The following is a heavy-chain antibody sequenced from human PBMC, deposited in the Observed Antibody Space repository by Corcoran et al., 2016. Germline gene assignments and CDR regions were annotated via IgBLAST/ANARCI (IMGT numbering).Heavy chain of an antibody. CDR1: GYTFTSYG. CDR3: ASSVEGATMTPYYYGMDV. V-gene: IGHV1-18*01. CDR2: ISAYNGNT. J-gene: IGHJ6*02. D-gene: IGHD1-26*01. Sequence: QVQLVQSGAEVKKPGASVKVSCKASGYTFTSYGISWVRQAPGQGLEWMGWISAYNGNTNYAQKLQGRVTMTTDTSTSTAYMELRSLRSDDTAVYYCASSVEGATMTPYYYGMDVWGQGTTVTVSS.